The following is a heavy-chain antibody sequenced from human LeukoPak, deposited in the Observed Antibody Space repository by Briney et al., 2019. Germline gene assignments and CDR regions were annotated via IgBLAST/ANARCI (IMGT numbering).Heavy chain of an antibody. J-gene: IGHJ4*02. D-gene: IGHD2/OR15-2a*01. V-gene: IGHV3-23*01. Sequence: GGSLRLSCAASGFTFSSYGMSWVRQAPGKGLEWVSAISGSGGSTYYADSVKGRFTISRDNSKNTLYLQMNSLRAEDTAVYYCANLLTASKGGPYDYWGQGTLVTVSS. CDR3: ANLLTASKGGPYDY. CDR2: ISGSGGST. CDR1: GFTFSSYG.